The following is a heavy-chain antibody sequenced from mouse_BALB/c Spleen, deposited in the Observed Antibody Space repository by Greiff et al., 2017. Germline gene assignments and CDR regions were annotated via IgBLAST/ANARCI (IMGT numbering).Heavy chain of an antibody. V-gene: IGHV5-17*02. CDR3: AKGGGYYWFAY. J-gene: IGHJ3*01. Sequence: EVKLQESGGGLVQPGGSRKLSCAASGFTFSSFGMHWVRQAPEKGLEWVAYISSGSSTIYYADTVKGRFTISRDNPKNTLFLQMTSLRSEDTAMYYCAKGGGYYWFAYWGQGTLVTVSA. CDR1: GFTFSSFG. CDR2: ISSGSSTI. D-gene: IGHD2-3*01.